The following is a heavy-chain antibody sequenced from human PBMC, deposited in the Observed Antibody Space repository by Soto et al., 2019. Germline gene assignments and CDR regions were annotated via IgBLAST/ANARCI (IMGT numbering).Heavy chain of an antibody. J-gene: IGHJ4*02. Sequence: PGGSLRLSCAASGFTFSSYSISWCRQSPGKWLEWVSGFRSSGDDGTTYYADSVKGRFTISRDNSKNTLFLQMNSLRAEDTAIYYCAKKVNSGSGSQYFDYWGQGTLVTVSS. D-gene: IGHD3-10*01. CDR1: GFTFSSYS. V-gene: IGHV3-23*01. CDR2: FRSSGDDGTT. CDR3: AKKVNSGSGSQYFDY.